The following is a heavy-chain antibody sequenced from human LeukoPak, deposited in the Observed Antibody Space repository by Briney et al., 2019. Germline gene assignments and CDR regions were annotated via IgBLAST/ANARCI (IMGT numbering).Heavy chain of an antibody. CDR1: GFRFGSHA. CDR3: AREYHGGNPG. CDR2: INSDGSTT. V-gene: IGHV3-74*01. J-gene: IGHJ4*02. Sequence: GRSLRLSCAASGFRFGSHAVHWVRQAPGEGLVWVSRINSDGSTTSYADSVKGRFTISRDNAKNTLYLQMSSLRAEDTAVYYCAREYHGGNPGWGQGTLVTVSS. D-gene: IGHD4-23*01.